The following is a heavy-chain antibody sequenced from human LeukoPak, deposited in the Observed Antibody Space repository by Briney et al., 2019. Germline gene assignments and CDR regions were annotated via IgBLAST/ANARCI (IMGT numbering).Heavy chain of an antibody. CDR3: AKDDAWLRFGE. J-gene: IGHJ4*02. CDR1: GFTFSSYG. V-gene: IGHV3-23*01. D-gene: IGHD3-10*01. Sequence: GGSLRLSCAASGFTFSSYGMSWVRQAPGKGLEWVSGISGSGGSTYYADSLKGRFTISRDNSKNRLYLQMNSLRGEDTAVYYCAKDDAWLRFGEWSQGTLVTVSS. CDR2: ISGSGGST.